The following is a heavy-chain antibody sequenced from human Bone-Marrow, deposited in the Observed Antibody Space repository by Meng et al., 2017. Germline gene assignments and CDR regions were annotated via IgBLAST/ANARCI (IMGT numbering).Heavy chain of an antibody. CDR2: IDPKSGDT. D-gene: IGHD6-13*01. CDR3: ARDEDISAAGKLFGDY. Sequence: QVQPWRLGVEGKKPGASGKGSCRPSCDNFPAYWLHWVRQAPGQGLEWMGRIDPKSGDTHYAQRFQGRVTMTGDTSISTAYMELSGLRSDDTAMYYCARDEDISAAGKLFGDYWGQGTLVTVSS. CDR1: CDNFPAYW. J-gene: IGHJ4*02. V-gene: IGHV1-2*02.